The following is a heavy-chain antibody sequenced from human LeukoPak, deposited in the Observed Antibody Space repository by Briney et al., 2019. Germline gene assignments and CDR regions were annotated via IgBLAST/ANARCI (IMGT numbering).Heavy chain of an antibody. Sequence: GGSLRLSCAASGFTFSSYWMHWVRQAPGKGLVWVSRIKTDGSSTTYADSVKGRFTVSRDNAKNTLYLQMNSPRAEDTAVYYCAKASGTYWNYYYMDVWGKGTTVTVSS. V-gene: IGHV3-74*01. CDR3: AKASGTYWNYYYMDV. J-gene: IGHJ6*03. CDR2: IKTDGSST. D-gene: IGHD1-26*01. CDR1: GFTFSSYW.